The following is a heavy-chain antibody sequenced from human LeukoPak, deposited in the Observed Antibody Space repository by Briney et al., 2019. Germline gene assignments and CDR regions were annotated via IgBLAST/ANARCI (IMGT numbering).Heavy chain of an antibody. Sequence: AASVKVSCKASGYTFTGYYMHWVRQAPGQGLEWMGWINPNSGGTNYAQKFQGRVTMTRDTSISTAYMELSRLRSDDTAVYYCAREYFDYFNWFDPWGQGTLVTVSS. D-gene: IGHD3-9*01. V-gene: IGHV1-2*02. CDR2: INPNSGGT. J-gene: IGHJ5*02. CDR3: AREYFDYFNWFDP. CDR1: GYTFTGYY.